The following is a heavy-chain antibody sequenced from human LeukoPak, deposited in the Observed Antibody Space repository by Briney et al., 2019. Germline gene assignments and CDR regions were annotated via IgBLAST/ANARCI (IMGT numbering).Heavy chain of an antibody. CDR2: INSDGTDT. J-gene: IGHJ4*02. Sequence: PGGSLRLSGATSGFTLSSFWMHWVRQPPGKGLVWVSRINSDGTDTNYADSAKGRFTISRDNTKNTVYLQMNSLGAEDTAVYYCARGAWGYSVHFDNWGQGALVTVSS. V-gene: IGHV3-74*01. CDR3: ARGAWGYSVHFDN. CDR1: GFTLSSFW. D-gene: IGHD3-16*01.